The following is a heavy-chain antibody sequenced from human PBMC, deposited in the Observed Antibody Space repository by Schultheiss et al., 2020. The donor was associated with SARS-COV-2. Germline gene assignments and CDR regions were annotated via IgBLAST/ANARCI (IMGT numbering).Heavy chain of an antibody. CDR1: GGSFSGYY. V-gene: IGHV4-59*01. J-gene: IGHJ4*02. CDR2: IYYSGST. Sequence: SETLSLTCAVYGGSFSGYYWSWIRQPPGKGLEWIGYIYYSGSTNYNPSLKSRVTISVDTSKNQFSLKLSSVTAADTAVYYCARDTSIAAAGFDYWGQGTLVTVSS. CDR3: ARDTSIAAAGFDY. D-gene: IGHD6-13*01.